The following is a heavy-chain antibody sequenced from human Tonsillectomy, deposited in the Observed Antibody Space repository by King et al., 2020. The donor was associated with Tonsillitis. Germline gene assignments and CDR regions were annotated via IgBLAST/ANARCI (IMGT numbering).Heavy chain of an antibody. D-gene: IGHD3-22*01. Sequence: VQLVQSGAEVKKPGSSVKVSCKASGGTFSNYAISWVRQAPGQGLEWMGRLIPMLGVANFAQNFQGRVTITADKSTSTAYMELTSLRSEDTAVYYCARELAYYYDTSVSTPFDFWGQGTLVSVSS. V-gene: IGHV1-69*09. CDR2: LIPMLGVA. CDR3: ARELAYYYDTSVSTPFDF. CDR1: GGTFSNYA. J-gene: IGHJ4*02.